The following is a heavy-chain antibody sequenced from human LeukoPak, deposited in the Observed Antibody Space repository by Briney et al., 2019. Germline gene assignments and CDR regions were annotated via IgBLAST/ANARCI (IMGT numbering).Heavy chain of an antibody. J-gene: IGHJ6*03. V-gene: IGHV1-24*01. D-gene: IGHD3-22*01. CDR2: FDPEDGET. CDR1: GYTLTELS. Sequence: ASVKVSCKVSGYTLTELSMHWVRQAPGKGLEWMGGFDPEDGETIYAQKFQGRVTMTEDTSTDTAYMELSSLRSEDTAVYYCARAYYYDSSGYYPIHLDYYYMDVWGKGTTVTVSS. CDR3: ARAYYYDSSGYYPIHLDYYYMDV.